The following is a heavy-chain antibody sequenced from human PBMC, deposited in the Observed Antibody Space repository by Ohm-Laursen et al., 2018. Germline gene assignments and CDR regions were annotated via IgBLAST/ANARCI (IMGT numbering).Heavy chain of an antibody. CDR1: GFTFSDYY. V-gene: IGHV3-11*01. Sequence: SLRLSCAASGFTFSDYYMSWIRQAPGKGLAWVSYISRSGSTIYYADSVKARFTISRYNAKNSLYLQMNSLRAEDTAVYYCARDKSQFDYWGQGTLVTVSS. J-gene: IGHJ4*02. CDR3: ARDKSQFDY. CDR2: ISRSGSTI.